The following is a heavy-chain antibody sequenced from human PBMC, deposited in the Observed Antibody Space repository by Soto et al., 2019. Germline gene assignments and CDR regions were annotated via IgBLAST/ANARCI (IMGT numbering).Heavy chain of an antibody. D-gene: IGHD3-10*01. CDR2: IIPILGIA. Sequence: ASVKVSCKASGGTFSSYAISWVRQAPGQGLEWMGRIIPILGIANYAQKFQGRVTITADKSTSTAYMELSSLRSEDTAVYYCARELLWFETYYYGMDVWGQGTTVTVSS. V-gene: IGHV1-69*04. CDR1: GGTFSSYA. J-gene: IGHJ6*02. CDR3: ARELLWFETYYYGMDV.